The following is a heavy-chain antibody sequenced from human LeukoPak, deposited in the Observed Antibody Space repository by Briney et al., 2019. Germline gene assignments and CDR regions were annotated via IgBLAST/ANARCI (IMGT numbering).Heavy chain of an antibody. V-gene: IGHV3-23*01. CDR3: AKASGDGSNYCFDS. CDR2: ISGSSGGT. D-gene: IGHD5-24*01. Sequence: GGSLRLSCAASGFTFSNYAMSWVRQAPGKGLEWVSAISGSSGGTDDAESVNGRFTISRDNSKNTLYLQMNSLRAEDTAVYYCAKASGDGSNYCFDSWGQGTLVTVSS. J-gene: IGHJ5*01. CDR1: GFTFSNYA.